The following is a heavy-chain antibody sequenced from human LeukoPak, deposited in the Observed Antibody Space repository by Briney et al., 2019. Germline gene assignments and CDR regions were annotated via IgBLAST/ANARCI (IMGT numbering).Heavy chain of an antibody. Sequence: GSPRLSCAASGFTFSSYAMSWVRQAPGKGLEWVSAISGSGGSTYYADSVKGRFTISRDNSKNTLYLQMNSLRAEDTAVYYCAKDLRGVDIVALWGQGTLVTVSS. CDR2: ISGSGGST. CDR3: AKDLRGVDIVAL. V-gene: IGHV3-23*01. D-gene: IGHD5-12*01. J-gene: IGHJ4*02. CDR1: GFTFSSYA.